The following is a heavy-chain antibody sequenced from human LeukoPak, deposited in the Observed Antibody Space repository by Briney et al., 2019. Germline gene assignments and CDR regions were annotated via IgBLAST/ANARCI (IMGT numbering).Heavy chain of an antibody. CDR3: ARDVDASALFDY. CDR2: IYTSGST. CDR1: GGSISSGSYY. Sequence: PPETLSLTCTVSGGSISSGSYYWSWIRQPAGKGLEWIGRIYTSGSTNYNPSLKSRVTISVDTSKNQFSLKLSSVTAADTAVYYCARDVDASALFDYWGQGTLVTVSS. V-gene: IGHV4-61*02. J-gene: IGHJ4*02.